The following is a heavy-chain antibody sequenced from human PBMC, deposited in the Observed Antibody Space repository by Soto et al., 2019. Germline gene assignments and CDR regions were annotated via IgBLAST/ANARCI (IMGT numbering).Heavy chain of an antibody. J-gene: IGHJ4*02. CDR2: IIPILGIA. Sequence: SVKVSCKASGGTFSSYTISLVRQAPGQGLEWMGRIIPILGIANYAQKFQGRVTITADKSTSTAYMELSSLRSEDTAVYYCAANQYRSSRRADDYWGQGTLVTVSS. CDR1: GGTFSSYT. CDR3: AANQYRSSRRADDY. V-gene: IGHV1-69*02. D-gene: IGHD6-13*01.